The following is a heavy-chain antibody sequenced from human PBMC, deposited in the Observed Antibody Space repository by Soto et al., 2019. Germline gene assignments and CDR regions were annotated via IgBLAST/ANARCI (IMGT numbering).Heavy chain of an antibody. D-gene: IGHD6-19*01. CDR1: GFTFSDYY. CDR3: ASGLSSVAGDY. J-gene: IGHJ4*02. V-gene: IGHV3-11*01. Sequence: GGSLRLSCAASGFTFSDYYMSWIRKAPGKGLEWVSYISSSGSTIYYADYVKGRLTISRDNAKTSMYLHMNSLRAEDTAVYYFASGLSSVAGDYWGQGTLVTVSS. CDR2: ISSSGSTI.